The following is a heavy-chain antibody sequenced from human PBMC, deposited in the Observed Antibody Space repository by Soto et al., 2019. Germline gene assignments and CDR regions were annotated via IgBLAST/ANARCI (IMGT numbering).Heavy chain of an antibody. V-gene: IGHV4-31*03. J-gene: IGHJ4*02. CDR1: GGSISSGGYY. CDR2: IYYSGST. Sequence: PSETLSLTCTVSGGSISSGGYYWSWIRQHPGKGLEWIGYIYYSGSTYYNPSLKSRVTISVDTSKNQFSLKLSSVTAADTAVYYCARSGYSYGPNPLLYWCQGTLVTVS. D-gene: IGHD5-18*01. CDR3: ARSGYSYGPNPLLY.